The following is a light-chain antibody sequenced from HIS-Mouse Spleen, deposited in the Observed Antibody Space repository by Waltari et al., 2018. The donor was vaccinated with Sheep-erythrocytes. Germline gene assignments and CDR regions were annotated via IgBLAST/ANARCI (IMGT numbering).Light chain of an antibody. CDR3: CSYAGSSTPWV. Sequence: QSALTQPASVSGSPGQSITISCTGTSSDLGSYNLVSWYQQHPGKAPQLMIYEGSKRPSGVSNRFSGSKSGNTASLTISGLQAEDEADYYCCSYAGSSTPWVFGGGTKLTVL. J-gene: IGLJ3*02. CDR2: EGS. V-gene: IGLV2-23*01. CDR1: SSDLGSYNL.